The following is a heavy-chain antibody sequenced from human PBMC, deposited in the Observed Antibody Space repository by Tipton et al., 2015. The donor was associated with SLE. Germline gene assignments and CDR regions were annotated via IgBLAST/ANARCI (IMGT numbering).Heavy chain of an antibody. J-gene: IGHJ6*02. V-gene: IGHV1-18*01. CDR1: GYTFTSYG. CDR2: ISPYNDNT. Sequence: QSGAEVKKPGASVKVSCKASGYTFTSYGISWVRQAPGQGLEWMGWISPYNDNTNYAQKLQGRVTMTTDTSTSTAYMELSSLRSEDTAVYYCARPTLRTTGGYYYGMDVWGQGTTVTVSS. CDR3: ARPTLRTTGGYYYGMDV. D-gene: IGHD4-11*01.